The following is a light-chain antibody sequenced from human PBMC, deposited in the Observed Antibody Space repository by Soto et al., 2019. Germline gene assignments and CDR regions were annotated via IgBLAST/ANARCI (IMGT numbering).Light chain of an antibody. V-gene: IGLV2-11*01. CDR2: DVN. CDR1: SSDVGGYNY. CDR3: CSYAGSYV. Sequence: QSALTQPPSASGSPGQSVTISCTGTSSDVGGYNYVSWYQQHPGKAPKLMIYDVNKRPSWVPDRFSGSKSGNTASLTISGLQAEDEADYYCCSYAGSYVFGTGTQLTVL. J-gene: IGLJ1*01.